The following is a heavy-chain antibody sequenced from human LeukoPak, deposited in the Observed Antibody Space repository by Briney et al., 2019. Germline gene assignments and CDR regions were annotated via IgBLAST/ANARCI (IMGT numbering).Heavy chain of an antibody. CDR1: GFTFSSYS. CDR3: AREARGGSYWVYDY. D-gene: IGHD1-26*01. Sequence: PGGSLRLSCAASGFTFSSYSMNWVRQAPGKGLEWVSYISSSSSTIYYADSVKGRFTISRDNAKNSLYLQMNSLRDEDTAVYYCAREARGGSYWVYDYWGQGTLDTVSS. J-gene: IGHJ4*02. V-gene: IGHV3-48*02. CDR2: ISSSSSTI.